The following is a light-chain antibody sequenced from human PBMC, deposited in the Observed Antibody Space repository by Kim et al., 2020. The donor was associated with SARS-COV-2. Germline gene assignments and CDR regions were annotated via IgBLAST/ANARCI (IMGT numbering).Light chain of an antibody. J-gene: IGKJ2*01. CDR2: GAS. V-gene: IGKV3-15*01. CDR3: QQYNNWPYT. CDR1: QSVSSN. Sequence: SVSPGERATLSCRASQSVSSNVAWYQQKPGQAPRLLIYGASTRATGIPATFSGSGSGTEFTLTISSLQSADFAVYYCQQYNNWPYTFGQGTKLEIK.